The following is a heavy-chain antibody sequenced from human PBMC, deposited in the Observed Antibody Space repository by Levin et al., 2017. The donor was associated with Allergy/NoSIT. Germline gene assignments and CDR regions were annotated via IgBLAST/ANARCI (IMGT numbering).Heavy chain of an antibody. D-gene: IGHD6-19*01. CDR1: GYTFINYA. V-gene: IGHV1-3*04. CDR3: ARVEQWLVYNY. CDR2: INTGNGNT. J-gene: IGHJ4*02. Sequence: ASVKVSCKASGYTFINYAMHWVRQAPGQRLEWMGWINTGNGNTQYSQKFQGRVTITRDTSASTAYMELSSLRSEDTAVYYCARVEQWLVYNYWGQGTLVTVSS.